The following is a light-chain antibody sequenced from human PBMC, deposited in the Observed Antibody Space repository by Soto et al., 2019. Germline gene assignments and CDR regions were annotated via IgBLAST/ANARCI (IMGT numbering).Light chain of an antibody. CDR3: QQYNSYSIT. J-gene: IGKJ5*01. CDR1: QSVSSH. Sequence: EIVMTQSPATLSVSPGEGATVSCRASQSVSSHLAWYQHKPGQAPRLLIYGASTRATGIPVRFSGSASGTEFTLTISSLQPDDFATYYCQQYNSYSITFGQGTRLAI. CDR2: GAS. V-gene: IGKV3-15*01.